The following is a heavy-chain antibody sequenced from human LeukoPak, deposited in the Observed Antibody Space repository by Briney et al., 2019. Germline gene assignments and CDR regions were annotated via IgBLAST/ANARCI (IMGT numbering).Heavy chain of an antibody. D-gene: IGHD2-2*01. CDR3: ARDTRGESDY. Sequence: PGGSLRLSCAASGFTFSDYGMHWVRQAPGKGLEWVAFIRYDGSSIYYADSVKGRFTISRDNAKKSLYLQMNSLRAEDTAVYYCARDTRGESDYWGQGTLVAVSS. CDR1: GFTFSDYG. J-gene: IGHJ4*02. V-gene: IGHV3-30*02. CDR2: IRYDGSSI.